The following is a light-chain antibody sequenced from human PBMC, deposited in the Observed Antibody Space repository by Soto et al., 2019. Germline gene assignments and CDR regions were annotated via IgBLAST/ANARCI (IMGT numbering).Light chain of an antibody. CDR2: DAS. J-gene: IGKJ2*01. Sequence: DIQMTQSPSTLSASVGDRVTITCRASQSIVNWLAWYQQKPGKAPQLLIYDASSLESGVSSRFSGSGSATEFTLTISSLQPEDFATYYCQQYNFYPYTSGQGTKLEIK. CDR1: QSIVNW. V-gene: IGKV1-5*01. CDR3: QQYNFYPYT.